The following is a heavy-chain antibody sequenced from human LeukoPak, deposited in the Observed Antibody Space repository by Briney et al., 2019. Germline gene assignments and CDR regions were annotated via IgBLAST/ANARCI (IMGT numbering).Heavy chain of an antibody. Sequence: GGSLRLSCAASGFTFSSYSMNWVRQAPGKGLEWVSSISSSSSYIYYADSVKGRFTISRDNAKNSLYLQMNSLRAEDTAVYYCARRRYYYDSSGYSDAFDIWGQGTMVTVSS. J-gene: IGHJ3*02. CDR2: ISSSSSYI. CDR1: GFTFSSYS. V-gene: IGHV3-21*01. D-gene: IGHD3-22*01. CDR3: ARRRYYYDSSGYSDAFDI.